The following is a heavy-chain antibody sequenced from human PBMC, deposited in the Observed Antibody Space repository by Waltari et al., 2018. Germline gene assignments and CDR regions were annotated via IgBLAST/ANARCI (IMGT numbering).Heavy chain of an antibody. CDR1: GGTFSSYA. D-gene: IGHD4-17*01. CDR2: IIPILGIA. CDR3: ARAPNYGEAGAYYFDY. Sequence: QVQLVQSGAEVKKPGSSVKVSCKASGGTFSSYAISWVRQAPGQGLEWMGGIIPILGIANYAQKFQGRVTITADKSTSTAYMELSSLRSEDTAVYYCARAPNYGEAGAYYFDYWGQGTLVTVSS. V-gene: IGHV1-69*10. J-gene: IGHJ4*02.